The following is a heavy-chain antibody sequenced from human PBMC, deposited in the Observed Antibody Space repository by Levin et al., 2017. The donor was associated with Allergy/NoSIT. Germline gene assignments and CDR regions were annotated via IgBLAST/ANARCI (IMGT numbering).Heavy chain of an antibody. J-gene: IGHJ4*02. Sequence: SETLSLTCTVSGGSISSYYWSWIRQPPGKGLEWIGYIYYSGSTNYNPSLKSRVTISVDTSKNQFSLKLSSVTAADTAVYYCARGSGRLWFGELFLWGQGTLVTVSS. D-gene: IGHD3-10*01. CDR1: GGSISSYY. V-gene: IGHV4-59*01. CDR3: ARGSGRLWFGELFL. CDR2: IYYSGST.